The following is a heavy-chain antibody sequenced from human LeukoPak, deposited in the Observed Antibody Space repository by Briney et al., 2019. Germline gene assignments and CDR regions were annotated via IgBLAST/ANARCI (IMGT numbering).Heavy chain of an antibody. Sequence: PSETLSLTCTVSGGSISSSSYYWGWIRQPPGKGLEWIGSIYYSGSTYYNPSLKSRVTISVDTSKDQFSLKLSSVTAADTAVYYCARGPRGVVVPAAMRFDYWGQGTLVTVSP. J-gene: IGHJ4*02. V-gene: IGHV4-39*01. CDR2: IYYSGST. CDR3: ARGPRGVVVPAAMRFDY. D-gene: IGHD2-2*01. CDR1: GGSISSSSYY.